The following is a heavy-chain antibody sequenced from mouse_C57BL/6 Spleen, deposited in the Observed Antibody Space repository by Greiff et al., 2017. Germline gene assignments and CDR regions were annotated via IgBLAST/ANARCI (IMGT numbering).Heavy chain of an antibody. CDR1: GYTFTDYN. D-gene: IGHD1-1*01. J-gene: IGHJ1*03. CDR3: AREGIYYGSSRYWYFDV. CDR2: INPNNGGT. Sequence: VQLQQSGPELVKPGASVKMSCKASGYTFTDYNMHWVKQSHGKRLEWIGYINPNNGGTSYNQKFKGKATLTVNKSYSTAYMELRSLTSEDSAVYYCAREGIYYGSSRYWYFDVWGTGTTVTVSS. V-gene: IGHV1-22*01.